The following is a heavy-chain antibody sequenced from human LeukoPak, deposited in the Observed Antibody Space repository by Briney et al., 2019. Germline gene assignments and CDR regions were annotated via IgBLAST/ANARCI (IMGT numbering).Heavy chain of an antibody. V-gene: IGHV4-39*07. CDR2: IYHSGST. CDR3: ARTHSGYDPEDAFDI. D-gene: IGHD5-12*01. J-gene: IGHJ3*02. CDR1: GGSVSSSFYY. Sequence: SETLSLTCTVSGGSVSSSFYYWGWIRQPPGKGLEWIGSIYHSGSTYYNPSLKSRVTISVDTSKNQFSLKLSSVTAADTAVYYCARTHSGYDPEDAFDIWGQGTMVTVSS.